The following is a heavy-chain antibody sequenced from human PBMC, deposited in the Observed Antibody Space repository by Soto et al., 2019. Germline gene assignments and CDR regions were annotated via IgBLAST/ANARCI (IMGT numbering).Heavy chain of an antibody. D-gene: IGHD2-2*01. CDR3: VSREGYARDTIREY. J-gene: IGHJ4*02. V-gene: IGHV5-51*01. CDR1: GYRFTSYW. Sequence: PWDTLTISCEGSGYRFTSYWIGGVRKMPGRGLEWIGIIYPGDSDVRYSPSFQGQVTISADRSISTAYLQLSSLRASDTAVYYCVSREGYARDTIREYWGQGTQVTVSS. CDR2: IYPGDSDV.